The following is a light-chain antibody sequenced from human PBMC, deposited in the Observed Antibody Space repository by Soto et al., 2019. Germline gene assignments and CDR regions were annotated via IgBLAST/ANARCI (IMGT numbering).Light chain of an antibody. J-gene: IGLJ2*01. CDR1: SSDVGGYNF. CDR2: EVS. Sequence: QSVLTQPASVSGSPGQSITISCTGTSSDVGGYNFVSWYQQNPGKAPKLLIFEVSNRPSGISYRFSGSKSGNTASLTISGLQAEDEADYYCSSYTTATTLVFGGGTKVTVL. V-gene: IGLV2-14*01. CDR3: SSYTTATTLV.